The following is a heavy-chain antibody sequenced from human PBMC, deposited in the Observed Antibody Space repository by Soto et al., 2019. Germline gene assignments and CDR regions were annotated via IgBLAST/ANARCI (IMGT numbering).Heavy chain of an antibody. CDR1: GFSLTTSGVG. D-gene: IGHD3-3*01. CDR3: AHRVLRAVFGLVTTTAIYFDF. CDR2: IYWDDDK. Sequence: QITLNESGPTVVKPTETLTLTCTFSGFSLTTSGVGVGWVRQSPGKAPEWLAFIYWDDDKRYSTSLKSRLTITQDTSKTQVVLTMANVDPADTPTYYCAHRVLRAVFGLVTTTAIYFDFWGQGTPVVVSS. J-gene: IGHJ4*02. V-gene: IGHV2-5*02.